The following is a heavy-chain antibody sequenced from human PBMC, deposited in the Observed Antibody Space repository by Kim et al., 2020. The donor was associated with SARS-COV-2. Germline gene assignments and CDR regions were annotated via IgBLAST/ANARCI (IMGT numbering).Heavy chain of an antibody. CDR2: IYYSGST. J-gene: IGHJ4*01. Sequence: SETLSLTCTVSGGSISSSSYYWGWIRQPPGKGLEWIGSIYYSGSTYYNPSLKSRVTISVDTSKNQFSLKLSSVTAADTAVYYCARTPPPDYYAYYFYYWG. V-gene: IGHV4-39*01. CDR1: GGSISSSSYY. CDR3: ARTPPPDYYAYYFYY. D-gene: IGHD3-10*01.